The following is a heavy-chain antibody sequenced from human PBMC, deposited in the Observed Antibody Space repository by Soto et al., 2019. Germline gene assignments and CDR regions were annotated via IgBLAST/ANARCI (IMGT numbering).Heavy chain of an antibody. J-gene: IGHJ6*02. CDR3: ARVSGRYYYRLDV. CDR2: RYPSGRT. D-gene: IGHD1-26*01. CDR1: RDSIGSSNW. Sequence: PSETLYLTSAVYRDSIGSSNWWSWVRHPQGKGLEWFGVRYPSGRTNYNPSLKWRVNISVEKSKNQFSLKLSSVTAADTAVYYCARVSGRYYYRLDVWGQGTMVTVAS. V-gene: IGHV4-4*02.